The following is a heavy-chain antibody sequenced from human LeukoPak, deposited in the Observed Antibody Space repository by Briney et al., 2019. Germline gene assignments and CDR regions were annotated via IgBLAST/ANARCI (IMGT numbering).Heavy chain of an antibody. Sequence: PGGSLRLSCAASGFTFSSYAMSWVRQAPGKGLEGVSAISGSGGSTYYADSVKGRFTISRDNSKNTLYLQMNSLRAEDTAVYYCAKDPYGGYAYYFDYWGQGTLVTVSS. V-gene: IGHV3-23*01. J-gene: IGHJ4*02. CDR3: AKDPYGGYAYYFDY. D-gene: IGHD5-12*01. CDR2: ISGSGGST. CDR1: GFTFSSYA.